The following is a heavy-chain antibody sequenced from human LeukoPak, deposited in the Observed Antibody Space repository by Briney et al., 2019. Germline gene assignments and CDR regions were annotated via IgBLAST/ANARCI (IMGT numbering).Heavy chain of an antibody. CDR3: ARQGVGDGKSYGMDV. CDR2: IYPGDFDT. CDR1: GYTFTSHW. V-gene: IGHV5-51*01. D-gene: IGHD5-24*01. J-gene: IGHJ6*02. Sequence: GESLKISCEASGYTFTSHWIGWVRQMPGKGLEWMGIIYPGDFDTKYSPSFQGQVTISAGRSITTAYLEWSSLKASDTAIYYCARQGVGDGKSYGMDVWGQGTSVTVS.